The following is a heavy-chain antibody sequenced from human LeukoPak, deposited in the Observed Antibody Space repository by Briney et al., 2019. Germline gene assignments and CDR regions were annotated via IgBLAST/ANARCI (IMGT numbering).Heavy chain of an antibody. Sequence: GGSLRLSCAASGFTFSSYSMNWVRQAPGKGLEWVSYISGSSSTIYYADSVKGRFTISRDNAKNSLYLQMNSLRAEDTAVYYCARLSPRGPFDYWGQGTLVTVSS. J-gene: IGHJ4*02. D-gene: IGHD3/OR15-3a*01. CDR2: ISGSSSTI. CDR1: GFTFSSYS. V-gene: IGHV3-48*01. CDR3: ARLSPRGPFDY.